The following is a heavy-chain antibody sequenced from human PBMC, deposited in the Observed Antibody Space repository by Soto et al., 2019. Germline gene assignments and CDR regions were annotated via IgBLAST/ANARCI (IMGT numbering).Heavy chain of an antibody. CDR1: GFTFSNNA. CDR3: ARDGQNQSPYAMDV. J-gene: IGHJ6*02. Sequence: ESGGGVVQPGTSLRLSCATSGFTFSNNAMHWVRQAPGKGLEWVAQIWYDGSNKYYADSVKGRFTISRDNSKNTVYLQMNSLRAEDMAVYYCARDGQNQSPYAMDVWGQGTTVTVSS. CDR2: IWYDGSNK. V-gene: IGHV3-33*01.